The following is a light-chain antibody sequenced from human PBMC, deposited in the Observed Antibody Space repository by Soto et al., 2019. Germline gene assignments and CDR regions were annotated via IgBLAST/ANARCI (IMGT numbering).Light chain of an antibody. CDR3: AAWDDSLNVL. J-gene: IGLJ2*01. CDR1: SSNIGTNG. V-gene: IGLV1-44*01. CDR2: SDN. Sequence: QLVLTQPPSASGTPGQRVTISCSGTSSNIGTNGVNWYQQLPGTTPKLLIYSDNQRPSGVPDRFSGSKSGTSASLAISGLQSEDEADYYCAAWDDSLNVLFGGGTKVTVL.